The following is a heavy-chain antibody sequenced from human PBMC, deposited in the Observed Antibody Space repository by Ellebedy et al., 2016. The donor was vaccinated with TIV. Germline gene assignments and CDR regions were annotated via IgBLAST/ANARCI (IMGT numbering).Heavy chain of an antibody. J-gene: IGHJ4*02. D-gene: IGHD3-10*01. V-gene: IGHV1-8*01. CDR3: ARGRGFLQGLEY. Sequence: AASVKVSCKASGYSFSTYDIHWVRQATGQGLEWMGWMNPKSGNTGYAQKFQGRVSKTRNTSINTAYMDLSRLRFEDTAVYYCARGRGFLQGLEYWGQGSLVTVPS. CDR1: GYSFSTYD. CDR2: MNPKSGNT.